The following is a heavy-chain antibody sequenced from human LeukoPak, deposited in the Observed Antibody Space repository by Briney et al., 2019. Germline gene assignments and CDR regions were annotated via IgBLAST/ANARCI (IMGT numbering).Heavy chain of an antibody. CDR1: GFTFSNYA. CDR2: IRAGGGST. V-gene: IGHV3-23*01. Sequence: PGGSLRLSCAASGFTFSNYAMSWVRQALGKGLEWVSAIRAGGGSTYYADSVKGRFTISRDNSKNTLYLQMNSLRAEDTAVYYCAKRDYYGSSGYYYYFDYWGQGTLVTVSS. D-gene: IGHD3-22*01. CDR3: AKRDYYGSSGYYYYFDY. J-gene: IGHJ4*02.